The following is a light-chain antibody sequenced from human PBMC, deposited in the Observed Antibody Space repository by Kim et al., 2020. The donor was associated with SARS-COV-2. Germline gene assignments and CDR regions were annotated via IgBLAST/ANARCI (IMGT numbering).Light chain of an antibody. CDR2: EDN. Sequence: GKTVTISCTRSSGSIASNYVQWYQQRPGSAPTTVIYEDNQRPSGVPDRFSGSFDSSSNSASLTISGLKTEDEADYYCQSYDSINVVFGGGTKLTVL. CDR3: QSYDSINVV. CDR1: SGSIASNY. V-gene: IGLV6-57*03. J-gene: IGLJ2*01.